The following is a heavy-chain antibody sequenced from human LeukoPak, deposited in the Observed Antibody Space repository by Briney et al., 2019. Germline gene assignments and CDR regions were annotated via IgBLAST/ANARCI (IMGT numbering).Heavy chain of an antibody. J-gene: IGHJ6*03. CDR2: IIPMFGTT. CDR3: ATKEDCINGVCYPHYYYYYMDV. D-gene: IGHD2-8*01. CDR1: GGTFISYA. Sequence: SVKVSCKASGGTFISYAISWVRQAPGQGLEWMGGIIPMFGTTNYAQKFQGRVTITADKSTSTAYMELSSLRSEDTAVYYCATKEDCINGVCYPHYYYYYMDVWGKGTTVTVSS. V-gene: IGHV1-69*06.